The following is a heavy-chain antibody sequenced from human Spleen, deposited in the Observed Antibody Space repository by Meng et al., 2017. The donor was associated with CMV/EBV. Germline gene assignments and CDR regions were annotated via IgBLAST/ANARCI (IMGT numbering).Heavy chain of an antibody. D-gene: IGHD6-13*01. CDR2: IRSKGFGGTT. J-gene: IGHJ6*02. V-gene: IGHV3-49*04. Sequence: GESLKISCTASGFTIRDYSLTWVRQAPGKGLEWVGFIRSKGFGGTTDYAASVKGRFTFSRDDSKSIAYLQMNSLRADDTAVYYCARGGNSSNSKFRSYYGMDAWGQGTMVTVSS. CDR1: GFTIRDYS. CDR3: ARGGNSSNSKFRSYYGMDA.